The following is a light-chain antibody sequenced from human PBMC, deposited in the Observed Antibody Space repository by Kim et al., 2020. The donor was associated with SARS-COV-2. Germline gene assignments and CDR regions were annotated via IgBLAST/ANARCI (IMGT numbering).Light chain of an antibody. CDR1: QGISNY. V-gene: IGKV1-27*01. Sequence: ASLGDRVTITCRASQGISNYLAWYQQKPGKPPKLLIYAASTLQSGVPSRFSGSGSGTDFTLTITSLQPEDVATYYCQKYKSVPITFGQGTRLEIK. CDR3: QKYKSVPIT. J-gene: IGKJ5*01. CDR2: AAS.